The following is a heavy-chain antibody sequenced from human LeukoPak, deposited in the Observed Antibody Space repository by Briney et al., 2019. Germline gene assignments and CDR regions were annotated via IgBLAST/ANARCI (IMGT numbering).Heavy chain of an antibody. Sequence: SETLSLTCTVSGGSISSSSYYWGWIRQPPGKGLEWIGSIYYSGSTYYNPSLKSRVTISVDTSMNQFSLKLSSVTAADTAVYYCAIRGGDCSSTSCYHFDYWGRGTLVTVSS. D-gene: IGHD2-2*01. CDR2: IYYSGST. CDR3: AIRGGDCSSTSCYHFDY. CDR1: GGSISSSSYY. J-gene: IGHJ4*02. V-gene: IGHV4-39*01.